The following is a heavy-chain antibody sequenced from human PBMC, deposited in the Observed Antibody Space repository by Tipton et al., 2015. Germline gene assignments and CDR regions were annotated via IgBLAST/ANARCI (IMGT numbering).Heavy chain of an antibody. CDR2: IHSDGSNI. CDR1: GLSISSYW. D-gene: IGHD5/OR15-5a*01. CDR3: VRYGVSHAMDV. V-gene: IGHV3-74*01. J-gene: IGHJ6*02. Sequence: SLRLSCAVSGLSISSYWMDWVRQAPGKGPVWVSRIHSDGSNIAYADSVKGRFTVSRDYAKNTLYLQMNSLRAEDTAVYYCVRYGVSHAMDVWGQGTMVTVSS.